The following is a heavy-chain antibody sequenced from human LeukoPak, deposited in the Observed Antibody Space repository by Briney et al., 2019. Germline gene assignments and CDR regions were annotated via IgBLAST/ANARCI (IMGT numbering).Heavy chain of an antibody. V-gene: IGHV1-46*01. D-gene: IGHD4-17*01. J-gene: IGHJ3*02. Sequence: ASVKVSCKASGYTSTGYYMHCVRQAPGQGLEWMGIINPSGGSTSYAQKFQGRVTMTRDMSTSTDYMELSSLRSEDTAVYYCAITTVTRDDAFDIWGQGTMVTVSS. CDR1: GYTSTGYY. CDR3: AITTVTRDDAFDI. CDR2: INPSGGST.